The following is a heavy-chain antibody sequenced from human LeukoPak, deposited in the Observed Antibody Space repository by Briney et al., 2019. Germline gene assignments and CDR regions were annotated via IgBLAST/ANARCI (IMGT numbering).Heavy chain of an antibody. CDR3: ARDLTYGMDV. CDR2: INSDGSST. V-gene: IGHV3-74*01. D-gene: IGHD4/OR15-4a*01. J-gene: IGHJ6*02. CDR1: EFTFSRYW. Sequence: PGGSLRLSCAASEFTFSRYWMHWVRQAPGKGLVWVSHINSDGSSTNYADSVKGRFTISRDNAKNTLSLQMNSLRAEDTAVYYCARDLTYGMDVWGQGTTVTVSS.